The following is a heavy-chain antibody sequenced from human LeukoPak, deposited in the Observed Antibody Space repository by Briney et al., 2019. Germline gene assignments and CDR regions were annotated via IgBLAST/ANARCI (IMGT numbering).Heavy chain of an antibody. CDR1: GYTFTSYD. J-gene: IGHJ3*02. CDR3: ARVYSYGDLEAFDI. V-gene: IGHV1-46*01. D-gene: IGHD5-18*01. Sequence: GASVKVSCKASGYTFTSYDINWVRQATGQGLEWMGIINPSGGSTSYAQKFQGRVTMTRDMSTSTVYMELSSLRSEDTAVYYCARVYSYGDLEAFDIWGQGTMVTVSS. CDR2: INPSGGST.